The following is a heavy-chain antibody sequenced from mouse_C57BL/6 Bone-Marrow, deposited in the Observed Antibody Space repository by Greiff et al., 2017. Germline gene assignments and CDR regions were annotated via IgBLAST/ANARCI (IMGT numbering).Heavy chain of an antibody. CDR2: IDPSDSYT. CDR1: GYTFTSYW. J-gene: IGHJ3*01. CDR3: ARGGYDGYYEAY. D-gene: IGHD2-3*01. Sequence: QVQLKQPGAELVMPGASVKLSCKASGYTFTSYWMHWVKQRPGQGLEWIGEIDPSDSYTNYNQKFKGKSTLTVDKSSSTAYMQLSSLTSEDSAVYYCARGGYDGYYEAYWGQGTLVTVSA. V-gene: IGHV1-69*01.